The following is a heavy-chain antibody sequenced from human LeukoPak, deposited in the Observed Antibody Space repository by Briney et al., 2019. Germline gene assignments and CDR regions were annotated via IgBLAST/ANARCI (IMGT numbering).Heavy chain of an antibody. CDR1: GFTVSGNY. V-gene: IGHV3-13*01. CDR3: ARVAKERVGGVYYFDY. D-gene: IGHD1-1*01. Sequence: GGSLRLSCAASGFTVSGNYMTWVRQATGKGLEWVSAIGTAGDTYYTGSVKGRFTISRENAKNSLYLQMNSLRAGDTAVYYRARVAKERVGGVYYFDYWGQGTLVTVSS. J-gene: IGHJ4*02. CDR2: IGTAGDT.